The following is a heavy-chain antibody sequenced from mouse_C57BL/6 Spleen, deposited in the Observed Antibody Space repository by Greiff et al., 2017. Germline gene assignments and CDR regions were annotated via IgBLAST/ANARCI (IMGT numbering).Heavy chain of an antibody. D-gene: IGHD4-1*02. CDR1: GYTFTSYW. J-gene: IGHJ2*01. Sequence: VQLQQPGAELVMPGASVKVSCKASGYTFTSYWMHWVKQRPGQGLEWIGRIHPSDSDTNYNQKFKGKSTLTVDKSSSTAYMQLNSLTSADSAVYYCEISNWNVALDYWGQGTTLTVSS. CDR2: IHPSDSDT. CDR3: EISNWNVALDY. V-gene: IGHV1-74*01.